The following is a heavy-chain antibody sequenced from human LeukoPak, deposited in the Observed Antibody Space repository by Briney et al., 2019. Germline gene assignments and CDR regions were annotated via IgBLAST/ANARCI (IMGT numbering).Heavy chain of an antibody. CDR3: AKEGTASKPSDLDY. CDR2: IRFDGSSK. J-gene: IGHJ4*02. Sequence: GVTLTLSCAASGFTFSDYGIHWVRQAPGKGLEWVAFIRFDGSSKYYTDSVKGRFTISRDNSKNTLYLQMSSLRAKDTAVYYCAKEGTASKPSDLDYWGQGTLVTVSS. CDR1: GFTFSDYG. V-gene: IGHV3-30*02. D-gene: IGHD1/OR15-1a*01.